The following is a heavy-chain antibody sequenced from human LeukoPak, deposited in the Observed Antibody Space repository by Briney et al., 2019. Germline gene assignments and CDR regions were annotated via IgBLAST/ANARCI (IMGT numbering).Heavy chain of an antibody. J-gene: IGHJ4*02. V-gene: IGHV3-23*01. CDR3: AKDQYTSSWYQLDY. CDR2: ISSSGGST. CDR1: GFTFSDYA. D-gene: IGHD6-13*01. Sequence: GGSLRLSCAASGFTFSDYAMHWVRQAPGKGLEWVSGISSSGGSTYYADSVKGRFTISRDNSKNTLYLQMNSLRAEDTAVYYCAKDQYTSSWYQLDYWGQGTLVTVSS.